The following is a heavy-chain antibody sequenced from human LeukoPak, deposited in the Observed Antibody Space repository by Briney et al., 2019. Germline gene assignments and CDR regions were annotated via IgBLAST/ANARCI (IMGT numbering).Heavy chain of an antibody. CDR1: GFRFDNFA. V-gene: IGHV3-30*04. CDR2: VSANGSNK. CDR3: ARDGRYGSGAMGFFDY. D-gene: IGHD3-10*01. Sequence: GGSLRLSCTASGFRFDNFAIQWVRQAPGKGLVWVAVVSANGSNKYYGDSLRGRFTVSRDNSKDTVYLQINSVRSEGAAVYYRARDGRYGSGAMGFFDYWGQGALVTVSS. J-gene: IGHJ4*02.